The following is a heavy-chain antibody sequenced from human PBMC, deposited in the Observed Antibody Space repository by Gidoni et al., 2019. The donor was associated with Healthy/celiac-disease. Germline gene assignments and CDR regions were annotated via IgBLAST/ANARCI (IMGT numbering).Heavy chain of an antibody. D-gene: IGHD2-15*01. CDR1: GFTFSSYG. CDR2: IWYDGSNK. CDR3: ARERGDGSPLDY. Sequence: VQLVESGGGVVQPGRSLRLSCAASGFTFSSYGMHWVRQAPGKGLEWVAVIWYDGSNKYYADSVKGRFTISRDNSKNTLYLQMNSLRAEDTAVYYCARERGDGSPLDYWGQGTLVTVSS. J-gene: IGHJ4*02. V-gene: IGHV3-33*01.